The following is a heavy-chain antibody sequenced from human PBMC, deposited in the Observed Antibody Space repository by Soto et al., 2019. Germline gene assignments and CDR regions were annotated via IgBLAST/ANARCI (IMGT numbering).Heavy chain of an antibody. CDR1: GFTFSSFG. Sequence: EVQLVESGGGLVQPGGSLRLSCAASGFTFSSFGMNWVRQAPGKGLEWVANIKYDGSETYYADSVKGRFTFSRDNAKNSLYLQMDSPRVEDTAVYYCARCRSYGMEGVERAVDIWGQGTKVTVSS. CDR3: ARCRSYGMEGVERAVDI. J-gene: IGHJ3*02. V-gene: IGHV3-7*03. D-gene: IGHD1-26*01. CDR2: IKYDGSET.